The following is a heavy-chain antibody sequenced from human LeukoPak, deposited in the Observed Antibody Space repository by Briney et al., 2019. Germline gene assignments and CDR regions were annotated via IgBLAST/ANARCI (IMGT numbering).Heavy chain of an antibody. J-gene: IGHJ4*02. CDR3: ARGGYDSSGY. D-gene: IGHD3-22*01. CDR2: IYSGGST. V-gene: IGHV3-66*02. Sequence: PGGSLRLSCAASGFTFSSYAMSWVRQAPGKGLEWVSVIYSGGSTYYADSVKGRFTISRDNSKNTLYLQMNSLRAEDTAVYYCARGGYDSSGYWGQGTLVTVSS. CDR1: GFTFSSYA.